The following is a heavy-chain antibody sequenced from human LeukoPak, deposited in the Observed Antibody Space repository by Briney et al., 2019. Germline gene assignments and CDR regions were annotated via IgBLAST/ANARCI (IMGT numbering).Heavy chain of an antibody. J-gene: IGHJ4*02. Sequence: SGTLSLTCAVSGGSISSSNWWSWVRQPPGKGLEWIREIYHSGSTSYNPSLKSRVTISVDKSKNQFSLKLSSVTAADTAVYYCARDPGTIAAAQEGDYWGQGTLVTVSS. D-gene: IGHD6-13*01. CDR3: ARDPGTIAAAQEGDY. CDR2: IYHSGST. V-gene: IGHV4-4*02. CDR1: GGSISSSNW.